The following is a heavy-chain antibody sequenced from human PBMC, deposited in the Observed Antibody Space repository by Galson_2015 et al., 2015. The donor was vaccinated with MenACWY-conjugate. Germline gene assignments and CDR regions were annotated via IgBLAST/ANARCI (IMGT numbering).Heavy chain of an antibody. J-gene: IGHJ4*02. D-gene: IGHD5-12*01. CDR1: GFTFSSYC. CDR3: ARVGYLDGYHFDY. V-gene: IGHV3-48*02. Sequence: SLRLSCAASGFTFSSYCMNWVRQAPGKGLVWVSYISSSSSTIYYEDSVKGRFTISRNNAKNSLYLQMNSLRDEDTAVYYCARVGYLDGYHFDYWGQGTLVTVSS. CDR2: ISSSSSTI.